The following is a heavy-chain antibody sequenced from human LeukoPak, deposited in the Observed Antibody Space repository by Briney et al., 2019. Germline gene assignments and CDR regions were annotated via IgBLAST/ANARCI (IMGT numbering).Heavy chain of an antibody. Sequence: PGGSLRLSCAASGFTFSSYWMHWVRQPPARGLVGVSRINSDGTSTKYADFVKGRFTISRDNTKSTVDLQLTSLRAEDTAVYYCVREVEVGDTTFDYWGQGTLVTVAS. D-gene: IGHD1-26*01. J-gene: IGHJ4*02. CDR1: GFTFSSYW. CDR3: VREVEVGDTTFDY. V-gene: IGHV3-74*03. CDR2: INSDGTST.